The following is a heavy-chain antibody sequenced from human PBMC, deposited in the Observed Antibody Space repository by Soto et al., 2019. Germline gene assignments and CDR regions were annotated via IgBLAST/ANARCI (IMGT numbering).Heavy chain of an antibody. CDR1: GYSISSGYY. D-gene: IGHD5-18*01. CDR3: ARDRVDTAMVPGNFYYYGMDV. V-gene: IGHV4-38-2*02. J-gene: IGHJ6*02. CDR2: IYHSGST. Sequence: SETLSLTCAVSGYSISSGYYWGWIRQPPGKGLEWIGSIYHSGSTYYNPSLKSRVTISVDTSKNQFSLKLSSVTAADTAVYYCARDRVDTAMVPGNFYYYGMDVWGQGTTVTVSS.